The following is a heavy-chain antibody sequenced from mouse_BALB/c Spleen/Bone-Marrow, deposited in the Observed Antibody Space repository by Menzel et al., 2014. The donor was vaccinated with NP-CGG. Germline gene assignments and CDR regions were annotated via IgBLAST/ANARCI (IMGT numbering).Heavy chain of an antibody. D-gene: IGHD2-14*01. CDR3: ARAYYRYAMDY. CDR2: IYYSGTI. J-gene: IGHJ4*01. Sequence: VQLQQSGPGLVKPSQTVSLTCTVTGISITTGNYRWSWIRQFPGNKLEWIGFIYYSGTITYNPSLTSRTTITRDPSKNQFFLEMNSLTAEDTATYYCARAYYRYAMDYWGQGTSVTVSS. V-gene: IGHV3-5*02. CDR1: GISITTGNYR.